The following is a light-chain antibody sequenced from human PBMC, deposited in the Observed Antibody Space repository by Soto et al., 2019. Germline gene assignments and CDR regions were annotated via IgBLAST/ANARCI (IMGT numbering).Light chain of an antibody. CDR1: SSDVGGYNY. V-gene: IGLV2-11*01. J-gene: IGLJ2*01. CDR2: DVT. Sequence: QSVLTQPRSVSGSPGQSLTISCTGTSSDVGGYNYVSWYQEHPGKAPKLIIYDVTKRPSGVPDRFSGSKSGNTASLSISGLQAEDVADYYCCSYAGGYPHVVFGGGTKLTVL. CDR3: CSYAGGYPHVV.